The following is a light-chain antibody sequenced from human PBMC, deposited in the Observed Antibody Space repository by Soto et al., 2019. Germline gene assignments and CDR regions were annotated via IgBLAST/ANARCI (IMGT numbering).Light chain of an antibody. CDR2: DAS. CDR3: QQRSNWLT. J-gene: IGKJ4*01. Sequence: EIVLTQSPATLSLSPGERATLSCRASQSVSSYLAWYQQQPGQAPRLLIYDASNRATGIPARFSGSGSGTDFTLTISSLEPEDFAVYCCQQRSNWLTFGGGTKVEIK. CDR1: QSVSSY. V-gene: IGKV3-11*01.